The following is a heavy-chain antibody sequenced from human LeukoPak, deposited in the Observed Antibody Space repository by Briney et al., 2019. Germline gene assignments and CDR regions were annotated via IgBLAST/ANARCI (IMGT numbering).Heavy chain of an antibody. J-gene: IGHJ3*01. V-gene: IGHV3-23*01. CDR3: AQGDSYYDFLLSV. D-gene: IGHD3-3*01. Sequence: GGSLRFSCEASGFTFRSYAMTWVRQAPGKGLEWVSANSGSGAKTYYADSVKGRFTISRDNSRNTLYLQMNSLRAEDTAVYYCAQGDSYYDFLLSVWGQGTMVTVSS. CDR2: NSGSGAKT. CDR1: GFTFRSYA.